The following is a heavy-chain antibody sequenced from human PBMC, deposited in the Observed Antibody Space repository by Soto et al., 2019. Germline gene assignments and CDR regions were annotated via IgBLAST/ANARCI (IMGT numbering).Heavy chain of an antibody. CDR3: ASWDIVATHFDY. CDR1: GGSISSGGYY. V-gene: IGHV4-31*03. CDR2: IYYSGST. D-gene: IGHD5-12*01. J-gene: IGHJ4*02. Sequence: SETLSLTCTVSGGSISSGGYYWSWIRQHPGKGLEWIGYIYYSGSTYYNPSLKSRVTISVDTSKNQFSLKLSSVTAADTAVYYCASWDIVATHFDYWGQGTLVTVYS.